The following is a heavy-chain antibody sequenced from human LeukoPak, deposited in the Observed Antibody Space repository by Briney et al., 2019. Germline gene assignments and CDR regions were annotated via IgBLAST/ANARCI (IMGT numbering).Heavy chain of an antibody. Sequence: GASVKVSCKASGYTFTGYYIHWVRQAPGQGLEWMGRINPNSGGTNYAQKFQGRVTMTRDTSISTAYMELSRLRSDDTAVYSCARDNLLDAFDIWGQGTMVTVSS. CDR3: ARDNLLDAFDI. V-gene: IGHV1-2*06. CDR1: GYTFTGYY. J-gene: IGHJ3*02. CDR2: INPNSGGT.